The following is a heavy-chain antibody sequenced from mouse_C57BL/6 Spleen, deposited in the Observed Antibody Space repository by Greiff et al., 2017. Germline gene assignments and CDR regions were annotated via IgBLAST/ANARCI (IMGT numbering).Heavy chain of an antibody. Sequence: VQGVESDAELVKPGASVKISCKVSGYTFTDHTIHWMKQRPEQGLEWIGYIYPRDGSTKYNEKFKGKATLTADKSSSTAYMQLNSLTSEDSAVYFCARGNYGSSYAHFDYWGQGTTLTVSS. J-gene: IGHJ2*01. D-gene: IGHD1-1*01. CDR3: ARGNYGSSYAHFDY. CDR1: GYTFTDHT. CDR2: IYPRDGST. V-gene: IGHV1-78*01.